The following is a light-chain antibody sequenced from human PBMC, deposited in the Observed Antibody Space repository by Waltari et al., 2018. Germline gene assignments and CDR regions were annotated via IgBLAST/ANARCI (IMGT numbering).Light chain of an antibody. CDR3: QHYHSYPLT. CDR1: HGISNY. J-gene: IGKJ4*01. V-gene: IGKV1-16*02. Sequence: DIQMTQSPSSLSASVGDRVTITCRASHGISNYLVWFQQKPGKAPKSLIYAASVLQSGVPSKFSGSGSGTDFTLTINNLQPEDFATYYCQHYHSYPLTFGGGTKVEIK. CDR2: AAS.